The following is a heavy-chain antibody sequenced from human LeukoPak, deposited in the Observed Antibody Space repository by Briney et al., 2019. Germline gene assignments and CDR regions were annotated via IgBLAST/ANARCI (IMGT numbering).Heavy chain of an antibody. CDR3: ARGLQAFDI. D-gene: IGHD2-15*01. Sequence: PGGSLRLSCAASGFTFDVYGMRWVRQAPGKGLGWVSGTNWNGGSTGYADSVKGRFTISRDNAKNSLYLQMNSLRAEGTALYYCARGLQAFDIWGQGTMVTVSS. J-gene: IGHJ3*02. V-gene: IGHV3-20*04. CDR1: GFTFDVYG. CDR2: TNWNGGST.